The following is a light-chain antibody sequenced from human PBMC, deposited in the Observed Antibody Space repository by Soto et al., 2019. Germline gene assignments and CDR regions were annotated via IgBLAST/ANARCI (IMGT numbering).Light chain of an antibody. CDR2: YAS. CDR3: QHYSNWPPT. J-gene: IGKJ3*01. Sequence: EVVMTQSPATLSVSPGERVTLSCRASESVHSNLAWYQQKPGQGPSLLIYYASTRVTGVPDRFSGSGSGTEITLTISSLQSEDFGVYYCQHYSNWPPTFGPGTKVEIK. CDR1: ESVHSN. V-gene: IGKV3-15*01.